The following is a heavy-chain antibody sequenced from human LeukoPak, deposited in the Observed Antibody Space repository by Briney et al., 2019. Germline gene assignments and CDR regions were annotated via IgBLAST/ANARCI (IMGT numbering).Heavy chain of an antibody. J-gene: IGHJ4*02. CDR2: IYSSGSI. CDR1: GGSLSSYY. Sequence: SETLSLSCTVFGGSLSSYYWVWVRQPPGKGLEWIGLIYSSGSIKYNPPVKSRLTIALDTSNNQISLKLTSVPAADTAIYYCARQFEFWGQGTLVTVSS. CDR3: ARQFEF. V-gene: IGHV4-59*08.